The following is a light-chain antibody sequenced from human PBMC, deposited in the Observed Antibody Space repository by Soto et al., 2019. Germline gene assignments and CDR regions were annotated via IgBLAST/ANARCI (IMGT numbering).Light chain of an antibody. CDR3: CSYTTSNTRQIV. CDR2: DVS. V-gene: IGLV2-14*03. J-gene: IGLJ1*01. CDR1: SSDVSGNNY. Sequence: QSVLTQPASVSGSPGQSITISCTGTSSDVSGNNYVSWYQHHPGKAPKLMIYDVSNRPSGVSNRFSGSKPGNTASLTISGLQPEDEADYYCCSYTTSNTRQIVFGTGTKVTVL.